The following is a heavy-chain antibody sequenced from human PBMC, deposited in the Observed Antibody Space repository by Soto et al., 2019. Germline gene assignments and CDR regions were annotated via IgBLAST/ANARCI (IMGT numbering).Heavy chain of an antibody. CDR1: GFTFSSYS. CDR2: ISSSSSYI. CDR3: ARDQITMVRGVPQPNWFDP. D-gene: IGHD3-10*01. V-gene: IGHV3-21*01. J-gene: IGHJ5*02. Sequence: EVQLVESGGGLVKPGGSLRLSCAASGFTFSSYSMNWVRQAPGKGLEWVSSISSSSSYIYYADSVKGRITISRDNAKNSLYLKMNSLRAEDTAVYYCARDQITMVRGVPQPNWFDPWGQGTLVTVSS.